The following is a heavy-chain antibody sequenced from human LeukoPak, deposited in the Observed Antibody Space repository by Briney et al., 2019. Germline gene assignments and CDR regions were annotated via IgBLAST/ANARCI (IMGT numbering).Heavy chain of an antibody. CDR3: AKVKDIVVVPAATYFDY. D-gene: IGHD2-2*01. CDR2: IRYDGSNK. Sequence: GGSLRLSCAASGFTFSSYGMHWIRQAPGKGLEWVAFIRYDGSNKYYADSVKGRFTISRDNSKNTLYLQMNSLRAEDTAVYYCAKVKDIVVVPAATYFDYWGHGTLVTVSS. J-gene: IGHJ4*01. V-gene: IGHV3-30*02. CDR1: GFTFSSYG.